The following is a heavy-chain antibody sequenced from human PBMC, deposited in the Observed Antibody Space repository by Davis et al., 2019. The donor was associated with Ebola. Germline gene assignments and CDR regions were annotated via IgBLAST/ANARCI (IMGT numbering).Heavy chain of an antibody. V-gene: IGHV3-30*04. D-gene: IGHD3-10*01. CDR3: ARDPYYDSFY. Sequence: PSETLSLTCAASGFTFSSYAMHWVRQAPGKGLEWVAVISYDGSNKYYADSVKGRFTISRDNSKNTLYLQMNSLRAEDTAVYYCARDPYYDSFYWGQGTLVTVSS. CDR1: GFTFSSYA. CDR2: ISYDGSNK. J-gene: IGHJ4*02.